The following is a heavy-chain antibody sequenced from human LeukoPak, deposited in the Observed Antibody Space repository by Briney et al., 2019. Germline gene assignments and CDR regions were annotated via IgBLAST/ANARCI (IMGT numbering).Heavy chain of an antibody. V-gene: IGHV3-48*01. CDR2: ILSRTTTI. Sequence: GGSLRLSCAASGFTFSTYTMNWVRQAPGNGLEWVSYILSRTTTIYYADSVKGRFTISRDNSKNTLYLQMNSLRAEDTAVYYCVYQLLVGSWLDPWGQGTLVTVSS. CDR3: VYQLLVGSWLDP. D-gene: IGHD2-2*01. CDR1: GFTFSTYT. J-gene: IGHJ5*02.